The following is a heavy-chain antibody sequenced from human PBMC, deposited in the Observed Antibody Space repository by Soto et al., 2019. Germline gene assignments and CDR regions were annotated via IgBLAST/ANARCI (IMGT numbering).Heavy chain of an antibody. CDR1: GFTFNGYA. V-gene: IGHV3-23*01. Sequence: EVQLLESGGDLVQPGGSLRLSCVASGFTFNGYAMSWVRQAPGMGLEWVSSIIGSGAITYNEYAVKGRVTISRDNSKCKLYQQLNILSVEDTALYYCARDARDTGGTSGIDYWGQGTMVTVSS. CDR3: ARDARDTGGTSGIDY. D-gene: IGHD2-15*01. CDR2: IIGSGAIT. J-gene: IGHJ4*02.